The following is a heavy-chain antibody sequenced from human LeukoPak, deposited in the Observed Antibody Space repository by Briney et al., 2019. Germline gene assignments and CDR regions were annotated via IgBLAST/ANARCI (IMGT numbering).Heavy chain of an antibody. J-gene: IGHJ4*02. CDR2: ITASSSYI. CDR1: GFSLSRSS. D-gene: IGHD3-22*01. V-gene: IGHV3-21*01. Sequence: PGGSLRLSCAASGFSLSRSSMGWVRQAPGKGLEWVSSITASSSYIYYADSVKGRFTISRDNVEKSVYLQMNSLRAEDTAVYYCAREYYYDEDAGNYWGQGTLVTVSS. CDR3: AREYYYDEDAGNY.